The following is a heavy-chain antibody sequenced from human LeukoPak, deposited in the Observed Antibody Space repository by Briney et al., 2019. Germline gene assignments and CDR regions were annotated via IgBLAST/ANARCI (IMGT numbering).Heavy chain of an antibody. CDR1: GFTFSSYA. CDR3: AKDHCSSTSCLGFDY. CDR2: ISGSGGST. Sequence: GGSLRLSCAASGFTFSSYAMSWVRQAPGKGLEWVSAISGSGGSTYYADSVKGRFTISRDNSKNTLYLQMNSLIAEDTAVYYCAKDHCSSTSCLGFDYWGQGTLVTVSS. V-gene: IGHV3-23*01. J-gene: IGHJ4*02. D-gene: IGHD2-2*01.